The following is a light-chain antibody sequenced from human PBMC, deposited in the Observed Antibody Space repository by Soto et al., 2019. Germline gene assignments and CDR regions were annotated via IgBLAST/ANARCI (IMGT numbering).Light chain of an antibody. CDR1: QSVSSN. Sequence: EIVCTQYPATLSLSPGERSTLSCMASQSVSSNLAWYQQKPGQAPRLLIYGASTRATGIPARFSGSGSGTDFTLTISRLEPEDFAVYYCQQYGSSPQTFGQGTKVDIK. J-gene: IGKJ1*01. CDR2: GAS. CDR3: QQYGSSPQT. V-gene: IGKV3-20*01.